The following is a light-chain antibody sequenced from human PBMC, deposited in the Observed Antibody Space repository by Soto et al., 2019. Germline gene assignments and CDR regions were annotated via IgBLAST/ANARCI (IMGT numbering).Light chain of an antibody. V-gene: IGKV3-15*01. J-gene: IGKJ5*01. CDR2: GAS. CDR3: QQYNNWIT. Sequence: EIVMTQSPATLSVSPGERATLSCRASQSVSSNLAWYQQKPGQAPRLLIYGASTRATGIPARFSGSGSGTEFTLTISSLQSEDFAVYYCQQYNNWITFGQGTRRDIK. CDR1: QSVSSN.